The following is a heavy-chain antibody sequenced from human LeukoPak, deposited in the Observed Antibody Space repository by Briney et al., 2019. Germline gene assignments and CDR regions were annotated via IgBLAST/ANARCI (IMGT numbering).Heavy chain of an antibody. CDR3: AKDYHDPSYFDY. D-gene: IGHD1-1*01. V-gene: IGHV3-7*03. Sequence: GGSLRLSCAASGFTFSSYWMSWVRQAPGKGLEWVANIKHDGSVQYCVDFVKGRFTISRDNSKNTLFLQMNSLRAEDTAVYYCAKDYHDPSYFDYWGQGTLVTVSS. J-gene: IGHJ4*02. CDR2: IKHDGSVQ. CDR1: GFTFSSYW.